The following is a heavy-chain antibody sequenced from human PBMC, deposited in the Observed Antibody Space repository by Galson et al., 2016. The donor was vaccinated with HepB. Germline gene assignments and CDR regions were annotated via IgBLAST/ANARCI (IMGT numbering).Heavy chain of an antibody. CDR3: VRDHDWGFDY. Sequence: SLRLSCAASGFTFRSYWMHWVRQAPGKGLEWIAYIRSRSNDRAIFYAGSVKGRFTISGDNAESMYLQMNSLRDEDTAVYYCVRDHDWGFDYWGQGALVTVSS. CDR2: IRSRSNDRAI. J-gene: IGHJ4*02. V-gene: IGHV3-48*02. CDR1: GFTFRSYW. D-gene: IGHD7-27*01.